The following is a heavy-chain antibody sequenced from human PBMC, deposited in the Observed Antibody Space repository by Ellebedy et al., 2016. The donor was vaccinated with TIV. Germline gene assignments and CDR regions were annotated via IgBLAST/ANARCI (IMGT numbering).Heavy chain of an antibody. V-gene: IGHV4-34*01. CDR3: ATARRDPLYYGVDV. Sequence: MPSETLSLTCAVYGGSFSAYYWSWIRQPPGKGLEWIGEINHSGSTNYNPSLSSRITISADTSNNQFSLKLTSVTAADTAVYYCATARRDPLYYGVDVWGRGTTVTVSS. J-gene: IGHJ6*02. CDR1: GGSFSAYY. CDR2: INHSGST.